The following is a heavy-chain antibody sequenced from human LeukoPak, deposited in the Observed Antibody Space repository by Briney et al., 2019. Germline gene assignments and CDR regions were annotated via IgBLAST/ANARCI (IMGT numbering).Heavy chain of an antibody. V-gene: IGHV3-23*01. Sequence: GGSLRLSCAASGFTFSSYAMSWVRQAPGKGLEWVSAISGSGGSTYYADSVKGRFTISRDNSKNTLYLQMNSLRAGDTAVYYCAKGAYYYDSSGYYYVRWFDPWGQGTLATVSS. CDR3: AKGAYYYDSSGYYYVRWFDP. D-gene: IGHD3-22*01. CDR1: GFTFSSYA. CDR2: ISGSGGST. J-gene: IGHJ5*02.